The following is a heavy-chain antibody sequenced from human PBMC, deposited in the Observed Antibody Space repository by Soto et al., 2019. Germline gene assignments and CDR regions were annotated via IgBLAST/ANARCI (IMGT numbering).Heavy chain of an antibody. CDR2: LSYSGTT. CDR3: ARQNQYGDYSNWFDP. V-gene: IGHV4-59*01. D-gene: IGHD4-17*01. CDR1: GDSLSDYY. J-gene: IGHJ5*02. Sequence: SETLSLTCTVSGDSLSDYYWSWFRQPPGKGLEWIGYLSYSGTTNYNPSLKSRVTISVDTSKNQFSLKLNSVTAADTAVYYCARQNQYGDYSNWFDPWGQGILVTVS.